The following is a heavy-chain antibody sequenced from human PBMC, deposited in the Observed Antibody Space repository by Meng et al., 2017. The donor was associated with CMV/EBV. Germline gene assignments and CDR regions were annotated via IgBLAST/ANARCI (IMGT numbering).Heavy chain of an antibody. J-gene: IGHJ6*02. CDR3: ARDYRITIGPFYYYYGMDV. V-gene: IGHV3-53*01. CDR1: GFTVSSNY. Sequence: GESLKISCAASGFTVSSNYMSWVSQAPGKGLEWVSVIYSGGSTYYADSVKGRFTISRDNSKNTLYLQMNSLRAEGTAVYYCARDYRITIGPFYYYYGMDVWGQGTTVTVSS. CDR2: IYSGGST. D-gene: IGHD3-9*01.